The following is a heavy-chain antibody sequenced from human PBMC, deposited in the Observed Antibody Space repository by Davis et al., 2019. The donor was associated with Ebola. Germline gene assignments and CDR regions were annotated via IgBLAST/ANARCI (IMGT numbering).Heavy chain of an antibody. CDR2: IYAGDSDS. CDR3: ARQESLYGWSDY. Sequence: GGSLRLSCAASGFTFSNCAMSWVRQAPGKGLEWMGIIYAGDSDSRYSPSFEGQVTISVDRSITTAYLQWRRLRTSDTAIYYCARQESLYGWSDYWGQGTLVTVSS. J-gene: IGHJ4*02. CDR1: GFTFSNCA. V-gene: IGHV5-51*01. D-gene: IGHD2-8*01.